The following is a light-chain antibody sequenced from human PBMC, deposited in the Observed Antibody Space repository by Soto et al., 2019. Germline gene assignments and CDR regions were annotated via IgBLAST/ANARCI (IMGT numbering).Light chain of an antibody. Sequence: EIVMTQSPATLSVSPGERATLSCRASQSVSSNLAWYLQKPGQAPRLLMYGASTRATGIPARFSGSGSGTEFTRTISSLQSEDFAVYYCQQYNNWPLTFGGGTKVEIK. CDR3: QQYNNWPLT. V-gene: IGKV3-15*01. J-gene: IGKJ4*01. CDR1: QSVSSN. CDR2: GAS.